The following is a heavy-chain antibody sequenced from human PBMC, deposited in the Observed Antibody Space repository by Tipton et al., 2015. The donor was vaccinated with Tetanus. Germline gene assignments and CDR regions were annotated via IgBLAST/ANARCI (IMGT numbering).Heavy chain of an antibody. CDR1: GASISSGGYF. D-gene: IGHD3-16*01. V-gene: IGHV4-31*03. CDR3: ARGRYDALWGGDLLYYHQYGMDV. J-gene: IGHJ6*02. Sequence: TLSLTCSVSGASISSGGYFWNWIRHRPGKGLEWIGYIYYSGSTFYNPSLKSRVTISVDTSNNQFSLRLSSVTAADTAVYFCARGRYDALWGGDLLYYHQYGMDVWGQGTTVNVSS. CDR2: IYYSGST.